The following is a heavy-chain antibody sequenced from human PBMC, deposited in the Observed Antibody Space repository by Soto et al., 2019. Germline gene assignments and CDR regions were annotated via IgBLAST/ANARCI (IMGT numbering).Heavy chain of an antibody. J-gene: IGHJ4*02. D-gene: IGHD3-10*01. Sequence: ASVKVSCKASGGTYSNYAISWVRQAPGQGLEWMGGIIPIFGTANYAQKFQGRVTITADETTSTAYMELSSLRSEDTAVYYCEGDKRGSGRYPGWGQGTLVTVSS. V-gene: IGHV1-69*13. CDR1: GGTYSNYA. CDR2: IIPIFGTA. CDR3: EGDKRGSGRYPG.